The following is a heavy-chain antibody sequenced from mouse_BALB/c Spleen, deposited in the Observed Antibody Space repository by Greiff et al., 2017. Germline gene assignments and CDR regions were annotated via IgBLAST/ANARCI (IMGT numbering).Heavy chain of an antibody. Sequence: QVQLQQSGAELAKPGASVKMSCKASGYTFTSYWMHWVKQRPGQGLEWIGYINPSTGYTEYNQKFKDKATLTADKSSSTAYMQLSSLTSEDSAVYYCARPSPLLYFDYWGQGTTLTVSS. CDR2: INPSTGYT. J-gene: IGHJ2*01. CDR1: GYTFTSYW. V-gene: IGHV1-7*01. D-gene: IGHD1-2*01. CDR3: ARPSPLLYFDY.